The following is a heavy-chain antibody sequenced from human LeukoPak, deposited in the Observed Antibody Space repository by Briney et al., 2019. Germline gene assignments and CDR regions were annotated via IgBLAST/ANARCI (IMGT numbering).Heavy chain of an antibody. D-gene: IGHD5-12*01. CDR2: IHPNSGAT. CDR1: GYTFTDYY. J-gene: IGHJ4*02. Sequence: ASVKVSCKTSGYTFTDYYLHWVRQAPGQGLEWVGWIHPNSGATHYAQKFQGRLTMTRDTSISTVYMELTRLRSDDTAAYYCARDTGRYSGYDYDYWGQGTLVTASS. V-gene: IGHV1-2*02. CDR3: ARDTGRYSGYDYDY.